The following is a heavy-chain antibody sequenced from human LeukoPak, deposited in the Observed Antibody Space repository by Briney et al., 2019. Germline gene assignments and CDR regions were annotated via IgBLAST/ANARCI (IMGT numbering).Heavy chain of an antibody. Sequence: SGTLSLTCAVYGGSFSGYYWSWIRQPPGKGLEWIGEINHSGSTNYNPSLKSRVTISVDTSKNQFSLKLSSVTAADTAVYYCARESNRRVGSGAFDIWGQGTMVTVSS. CDR1: GGSFSGYY. V-gene: IGHV4-34*01. J-gene: IGHJ3*02. CDR2: INHSGST. CDR3: ARESNRRVGSGAFDI. D-gene: IGHD1-14*01.